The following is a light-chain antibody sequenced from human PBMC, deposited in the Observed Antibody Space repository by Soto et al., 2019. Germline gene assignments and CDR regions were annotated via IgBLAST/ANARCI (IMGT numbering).Light chain of an antibody. V-gene: IGKV1-12*01. J-gene: IGKJ4*01. CDR1: QGISSW. CDR2: TGS. CDR3: QQDNCFPLY. Sequence: DIQMTQSPSSVSASVGDRVSITCRASQGISSWLAWYQQKPGRAPNLLIDTGSRLQGGVPSRFSGTGPGTDFNLTISSLQPEDVAPYYCQQDNCFPLYVGGGTKVEVE.